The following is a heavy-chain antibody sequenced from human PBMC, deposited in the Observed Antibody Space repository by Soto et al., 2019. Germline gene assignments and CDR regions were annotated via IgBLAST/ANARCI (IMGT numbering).Heavy chain of an antibody. CDR2: IIPILGIA. V-gene: IGHV1-69*08. Sequence: QVQLVQSGAEVKKPGSSVKVSCKASGGTFSSYTISWVRQAPGQGLEWMGRIIPILGIANYAQKFQGRVTITADKSTSTAYMELSSLRSEDRAVYYCAREDSSGWFAFDIWGQGTMVTVSS. CDR3: AREDSSGWFAFDI. D-gene: IGHD6-19*01. J-gene: IGHJ3*02. CDR1: GGTFSSYT.